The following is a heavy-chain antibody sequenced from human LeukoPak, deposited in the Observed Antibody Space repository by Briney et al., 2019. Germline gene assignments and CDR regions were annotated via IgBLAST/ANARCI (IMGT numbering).Heavy chain of an antibody. CDR3: VRGLRDVASPLYYMDI. Sequence: SETLSLTCIVSGYSISRDCYWGWIRQPPGKGLEWIGSVYHTGSTYYNPSLQSRVTVSVDTSKNQVSLRLSSVTAADTAVYYCVRGLRDVASPLYYMDIWGRGTTVSVSS. CDR1: GYSISRDCY. V-gene: IGHV4-38-2*02. J-gene: IGHJ6*03. D-gene: IGHD3-3*02. CDR2: VYHTGST.